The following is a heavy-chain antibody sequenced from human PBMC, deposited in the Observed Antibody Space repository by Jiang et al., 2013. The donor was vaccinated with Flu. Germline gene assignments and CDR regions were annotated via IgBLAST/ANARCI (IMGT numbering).Heavy chain of an antibody. V-gene: IGHV1-46*01. D-gene: IGHD2-21*02. CDR2: INPSGGST. CDR3: ARGANCGGDCYFFDY. CDR1: GYTFTSHE. Sequence: EVKKPGASVKVSCKASGYTFTSHEMHWVRQAPGQGLEWMGVINPSGGSTGYAQKFQGRVTMTRDTSTRTVYMELSSLRSDDTAVYYCARGANCGGDCYFFDYWGQGTLVTVSS. J-gene: IGHJ4*02.